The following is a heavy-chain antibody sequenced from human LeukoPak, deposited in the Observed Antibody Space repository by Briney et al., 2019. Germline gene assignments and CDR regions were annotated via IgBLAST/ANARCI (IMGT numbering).Heavy chain of an antibody. Sequence: SGPTLVNPTQTLTLTCTFSGFSLSTSGMCVSWIRQPPGKALEWLARIDWDDDKYYSTSLKTRLTISKDTSKNQVVLTMTNMDPVDTATYYCARTPIYCSGGSCYLYYFDYWGQGNLVTVSS. D-gene: IGHD2-15*01. CDR2: IDWDDDK. CDR3: ARTPIYCSGGSCYLYYFDY. CDR1: GFSLSTSGMC. V-gene: IGHV2-70*11. J-gene: IGHJ4*02.